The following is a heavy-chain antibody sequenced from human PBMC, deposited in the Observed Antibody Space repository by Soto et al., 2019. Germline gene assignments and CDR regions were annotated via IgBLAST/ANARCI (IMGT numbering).Heavy chain of an antibody. J-gene: IGHJ4*02. V-gene: IGHV3-30*18. Sequence: QVQLVESGGGVVQPGRSLRLSCAASGFTFSSYGMHWVRQAPGKGLEWVAVISYDGSNKYYADSVKGRFTISRDNSKNTLYLLMNSLRAEYTAVYYCAKDRARYCGGGSCYSIFDYWGQGTLVTVSS. CDR1: GFTFSSYG. CDR3: AKDRARYCGGGSCYSIFDY. D-gene: IGHD2-15*01. CDR2: ISYDGSNK.